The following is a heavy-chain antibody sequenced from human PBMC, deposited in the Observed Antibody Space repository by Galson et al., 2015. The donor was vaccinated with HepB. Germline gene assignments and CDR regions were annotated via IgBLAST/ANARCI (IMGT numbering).Heavy chain of an antibody. CDR1: GYTFTGYY. J-gene: IGHJ6*02. CDR2: INPSGGST. V-gene: IGHV1-46*01. Sequence: KVSCKASGYTFTGYYMHWVRQAPGQGLEWMGIINPSGGSTSYAQKFQGRVTMTRDTSTSTVYMELSSLRSEDTAVYYCARDRDYYDSSGYYYYYGMDVWGQGTTVTVSS. CDR3: ARDRDYYDSSGYYYYYGMDV. D-gene: IGHD3-22*01.